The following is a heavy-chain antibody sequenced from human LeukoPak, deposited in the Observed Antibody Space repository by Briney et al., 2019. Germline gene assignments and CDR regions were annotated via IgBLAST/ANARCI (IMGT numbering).Heavy chain of an antibody. D-gene: IGHD3-10*01. CDR2: IYYSGST. J-gene: IGHJ4*02. CDR3: ATQRDYGSTLFDY. V-gene: IGHV4-39*01. Sequence: SETLSLTCTVSGGSISSSSYYWGWIRQPPGKGLEWIGSIYYSGSTYYNPSLKSRVTISVDTSKNQFSLELSSVTAADTAVYYCATQRDYGSTLFDYWGQGTLVTVSS. CDR1: GGSISSSSYY.